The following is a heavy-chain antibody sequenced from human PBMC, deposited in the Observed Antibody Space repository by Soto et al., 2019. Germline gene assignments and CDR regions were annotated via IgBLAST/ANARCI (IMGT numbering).Heavy chain of an antibody. CDR3: AGGGDRFDP. CDR2: IFYSGTT. D-gene: IGHD3-10*01. Sequence: QVHLQVSGPRLVEPAQSLVVTCSVSGASISSGDDHWSWIRQPPGKGLEWIGYIFYSGTTRKNPTLESRVTMSVDTSKPLFSLTLTSVTAADTAVYYCAGGGDRFDPWGQGVLVTVSS. CDR1: GASISSGDDH. V-gene: IGHV4-30-4*01. J-gene: IGHJ5*02.